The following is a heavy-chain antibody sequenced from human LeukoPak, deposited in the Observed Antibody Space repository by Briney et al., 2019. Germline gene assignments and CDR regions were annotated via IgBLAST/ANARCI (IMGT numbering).Heavy chain of an antibody. CDR3: ARHSIFGVNGFDY. J-gene: IGHJ4*02. V-gene: IGHV5-51*01. CDR2: IYPGDSDT. Sequence: GESLKISCKGSGYSFTSYWIGWVRQMPGKGLEWMGIIYPGDSDTRYSPSFQGQVTISADKPISTAYLQWSSLKASDTATYYCARHSIFGVNGFDYWGQGTLVTVSS. D-gene: IGHD3-3*01. CDR1: GYSFTSYW.